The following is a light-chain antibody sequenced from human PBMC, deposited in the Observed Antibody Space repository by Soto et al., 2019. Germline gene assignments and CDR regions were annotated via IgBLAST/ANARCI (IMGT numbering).Light chain of an antibody. V-gene: IGKV3-15*01. J-gene: IGKJ1*01. CDR2: GTS. Sequence: EIVMTQSPVTLSVSPGERATLSCRASQNISRSLAWYQQKPGQGPSLLIYGTSTRAGGVPARFSGSGSGTDFTLTISRLEPEDFATYYCQQYDSYSWTFGQGTKVDIK. CDR1: QNISRS. CDR3: QQYDSYSWT.